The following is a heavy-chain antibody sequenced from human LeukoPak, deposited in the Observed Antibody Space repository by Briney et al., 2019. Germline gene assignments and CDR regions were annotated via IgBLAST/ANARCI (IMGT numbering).Heavy chain of an antibody. CDR3: ARDEGAGAFDI. V-gene: IGHV3-53*01. CDR1: GFTISINY. D-gene: IGHD6-19*01. Sequence: GGSLRLSCAASGFTISINYMSWVRQAPGKGLEWVSVIYSDGNTDYADSVKGRFTISRDNSKNTLYLQMNSLRAEDTAVYYCARDEGAGAFDIWGQGTMVTVSS. J-gene: IGHJ3*02. CDR2: IYSDGNT.